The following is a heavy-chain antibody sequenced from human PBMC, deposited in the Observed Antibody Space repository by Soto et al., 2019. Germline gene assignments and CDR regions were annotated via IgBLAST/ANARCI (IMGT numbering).Heavy chain of an antibody. Sequence: EVQLVESGGGLVKPGGSLRLSCVASEFSFSTYNKNWVRQAPGKELEWVTFISSTSSHIHYADSVKGRFTISRDNAKNSLYLQMNSLRAEDTAVYYCARDPAADGYYGMDVWGQGTTVTVSS. J-gene: IGHJ6*02. CDR2: ISSTSSHI. CDR3: ARDPAADGYYGMDV. CDR1: EFSFSTYN. V-gene: IGHV3-21*01. D-gene: IGHD6-13*01.